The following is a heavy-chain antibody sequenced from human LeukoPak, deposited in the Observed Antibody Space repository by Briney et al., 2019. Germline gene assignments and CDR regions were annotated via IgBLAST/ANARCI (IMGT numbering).Heavy chain of an antibody. V-gene: IGHV4-59*02. CDR2: IYYSGTT. CDR3: ARDLAAAGTEGY. CDR1: GGSVSHYY. D-gene: IGHD6-13*01. Sequence: PSETLSLTCTVSGGSVSHYYWNWIRQPPGKGLEWLGYIYYSGTTNYNPSLKSRLTIAVDTSKNQFSLKLSSVTAADTAVYYCARDLAAAGTEGYWGQGTLVTVSS. J-gene: IGHJ4*02.